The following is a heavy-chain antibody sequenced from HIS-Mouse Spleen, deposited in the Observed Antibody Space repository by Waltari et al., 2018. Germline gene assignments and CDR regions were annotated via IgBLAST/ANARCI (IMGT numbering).Heavy chain of an antibody. J-gene: IGHJ5*02. CDR1: GFTFSSYW. Sequence: EVQLVESGGGLVQPGGSLRLSCAASGFTFSSYWMHWVRQAPGKGLVWVSRIKSDGSSTSYADTLKGRFTISRDNAKNTLYLQMNSLRAEDTAVYYCARDRANSGGYRNWFDPWGQGTLVTVSS. CDR3: ARDRANSGGYRNWFDP. D-gene: IGHD1-26*01. CDR2: IKSDGSST. V-gene: IGHV3-74*01.